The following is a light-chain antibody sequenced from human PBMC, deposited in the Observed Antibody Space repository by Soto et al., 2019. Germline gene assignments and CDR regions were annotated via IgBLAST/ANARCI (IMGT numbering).Light chain of an antibody. V-gene: IGKV3-11*01. CDR1: QSFRGL. Sequence: EVVLTQSPVTLSLSPGERATLSCRASQSFRGLLAWYQQKPGQAPRLLIYDAYNRATGIPPRFSGSGSGTDFTLTISRLEPEDFAVYYCQEFGSSTWTFGQGTKV. J-gene: IGKJ1*01. CDR2: DAY. CDR3: QEFGSSTWT.